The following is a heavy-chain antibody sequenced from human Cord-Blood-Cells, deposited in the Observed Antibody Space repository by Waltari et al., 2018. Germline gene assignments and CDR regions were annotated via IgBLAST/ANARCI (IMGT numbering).Heavy chain of an antibody. CDR3: ARDPLFGYCSGGSCYSYYYGMDV. CDR2: INHMGTT. J-gene: IGHJ6*02. V-gene: IGHV4-34*01. D-gene: IGHD2-15*01. Sequence: QVQLQQWGAGLLKPSETLSLTCAVYGGSFSGYYWSWIRQPTGKGLEWIGEINHMGTTTCNPPLKSRVTSSVATTKNPFSLKLRSVTAADTAVYYCARDPLFGYCSGGSCYSYYYGMDVWGQGTTVTVSS. CDR1: GGSFSGYY.